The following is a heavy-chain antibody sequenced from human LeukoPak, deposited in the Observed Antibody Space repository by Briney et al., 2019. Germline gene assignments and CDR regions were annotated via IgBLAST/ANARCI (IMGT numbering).Heavy chain of an antibody. CDR3: ARGGRSEYYGSGSHDY. V-gene: IGHV1-2*02. CDR2: INPNSGGT. J-gene: IGHJ4*02. Sequence: ASVKVSCKASGYTFTGYYMHWVRQAPGQGLEWMGWINPNSGGTNYAQKFQGRVTMTRDTSISTAYMELSRLRSDDTAVYYCARGGRSEYYGSGSHDYWGQGTLVTVSS. D-gene: IGHD3-10*01. CDR1: GYTFTGYY.